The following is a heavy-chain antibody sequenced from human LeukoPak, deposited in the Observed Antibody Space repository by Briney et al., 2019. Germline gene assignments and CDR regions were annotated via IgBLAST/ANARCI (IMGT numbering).Heavy chain of an antibody. Sequence: GGSLRLSCAASGFTFSDYYMSWIRQAPGKGLEWVSSLSSTGNTIYYADSVKGRFTISRDITKNSLYLQMNSLRAAGAAVYYCARGGLGTRFDYWGQGALVTVSS. CDR3: ARGGLGTRFDY. D-gene: IGHD1-26*01. CDR1: GFTFSDYY. J-gene: IGHJ4*02. CDR2: LSSTGNTI. V-gene: IGHV3-11*01.